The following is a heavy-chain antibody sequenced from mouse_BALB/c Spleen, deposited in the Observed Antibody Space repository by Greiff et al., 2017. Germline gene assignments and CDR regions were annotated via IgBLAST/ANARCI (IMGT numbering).Heavy chain of an antibody. CDR3: ARSGGSYYFDY. J-gene: IGHJ2*01. V-gene: IGHV5-17*02. D-gene: IGHD3-1*01. CDR2: ISSGSSTI. Sequence: EVQRVESGGGLVQPGGSRKLSCAASGFTFSSFGMHWVRQAPEKGLEWVAYISSGSSTIYYADTVKGRFTISRDNPKNTLFLQMTSLRSEDTAMYYCARSGGSYYFDYWGQGTTLTVSS. CDR1: GFTFSSFG.